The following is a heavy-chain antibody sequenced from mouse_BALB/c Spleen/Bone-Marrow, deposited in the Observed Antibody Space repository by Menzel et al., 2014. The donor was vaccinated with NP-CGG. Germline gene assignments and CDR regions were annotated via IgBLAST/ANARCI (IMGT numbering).Heavy chain of an antibody. CDR3: AVIWTFAC. CDR1: GFPFSDAW. CDR2: IKSKANNHAT. D-gene: IGHD2-13*01. Sequence: EVKLVEPGGGLVQPGGSMKLSCAGSGFPFSDAWMDWVRQSPEKGLEWVAEIKSKANNHATYYAVSVKGRLTISRDDSKSSVYLQMNGLRAEDTGVYYDAVIWTFACGGQGPLVTVSA. J-gene: IGHJ3*01. V-gene: IGHV6-6*01.